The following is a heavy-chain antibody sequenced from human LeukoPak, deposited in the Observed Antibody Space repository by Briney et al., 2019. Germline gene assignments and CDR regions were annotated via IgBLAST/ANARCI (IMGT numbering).Heavy chain of an antibody. CDR1: GFTLSSYG. CDR3: AKDNDVNPLVVGY. D-gene: IGHD3-22*01. CDR2: ISYDGTNK. Sequence: GGSLRLSCAASGFTLSSYGMHWVRQAPGKGLEWVAFISYDGTNKYYADSVKGRFTISRDNSKNMLYLQMNSLRAEDTAICYCAKDNDVNPLVVGYWGQGILVTVSS. V-gene: IGHV3-30*02. J-gene: IGHJ4*02.